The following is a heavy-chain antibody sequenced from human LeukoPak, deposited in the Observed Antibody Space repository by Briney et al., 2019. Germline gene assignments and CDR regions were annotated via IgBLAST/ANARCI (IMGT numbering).Heavy chain of an antibody. D-gene: IGHD5-18*01. CDR2: IIPIFGTA. CDR1: GGTFSSYA. Sequence: SVKVSCKASGGTFSSYAISWMRQAPGQGLEWMGGIIPIFGTANYAQKFQGRVTITTDESTSTAYMELSSLRSEDTAVYYCASSGYSYGYEYYFDYWGQGTLVTVSS. J-gene: IGHJ4*02. CDR3: ASSGYSYGYEYYFDY. V-gene: IGHV1-69*05.